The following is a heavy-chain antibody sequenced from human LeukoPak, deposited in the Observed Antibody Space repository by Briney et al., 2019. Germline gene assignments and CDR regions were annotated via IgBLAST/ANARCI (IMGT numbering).Heavy chain of an antibody. Sequence: PSETLSLTCTVSGGSISSYYWSWIRQPPGKGLEWIGYIYYSGSTNYNPSLKSRVTISVDTSKNQFSLKLSSVTAADTAVYYCASRSRVYSYVNWYFDYWGQGTLVTVSS. CDR3: ASRSRVYSYVNWYFDY. V-gene: IGHV4-59*08. J-gene: IGHJ4*02. CDR1: GGSISSYY. CDR2: IYYSGST. D-gene: IGHD5-18*01.